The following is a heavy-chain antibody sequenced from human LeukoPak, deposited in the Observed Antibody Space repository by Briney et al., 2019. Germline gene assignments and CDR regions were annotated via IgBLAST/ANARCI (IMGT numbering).Heavy chain of an antibody. D-gene: IGHD3-22*01. V-gene: IGHV4-39*07. Sequence: SETLSLTCTVSGDSISSSSYYWGWIRQPPGKGLEWIGSIYYSGSTYYNPSLKSRVTISVDTSKNQFSLKLSSVTAADTAVYYCATYYDSSGYLDYWGQGTLVTVSS. CDR3: ATYYDSSGYLDY. CDR2: IYYSGST. J-gene: IGHJ4*02. CDR1: GDSISSSSYY.